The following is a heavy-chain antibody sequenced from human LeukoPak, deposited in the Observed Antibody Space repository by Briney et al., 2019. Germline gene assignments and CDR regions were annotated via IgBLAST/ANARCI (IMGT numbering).Heavy chain of an antibody. CDR2: IYYSGRT. CDR1: GGSISSGGYY. D-gene: IGHD3-3*01. Sequence: SETLSLTCTVSGGSISSGGYYWSWIRQHPGKGLEWIGYIYYSGRTYYNPSLKSRVTISVDTSKDQFSLKLSSVTAADTAVYYCASSAGTYDFWSGYYNGWFDPWGQGTLVTVSS. V-gene: IGHV4-31*03. CDR3: ASSAGTYDFWSGYYNGWFDP. J-gene: IGHJ5*02.